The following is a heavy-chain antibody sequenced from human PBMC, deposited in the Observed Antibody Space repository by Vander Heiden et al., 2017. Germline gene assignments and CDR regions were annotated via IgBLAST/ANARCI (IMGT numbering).Heavy chain of an antibody. Sequence: EVQRVESGGSLVQPGRSLSLSGAARGFPFDDYAMHWVRQAPGKGLEWVSGVSWNSGSIGYADSVKGRFTISRDNAKNSLYLQMNSLRPEDTALYYCATVPAYYYGMDVWGQGTTVTVSS. V-gene: IGHV3-9*01. CDR1: GFPFDDYA. CDR2: VSWNSGSI. J-gene: IGHJ6*02. D-gene: IGHD6-6*01. CDR3: ATVPAYYYGMDV.